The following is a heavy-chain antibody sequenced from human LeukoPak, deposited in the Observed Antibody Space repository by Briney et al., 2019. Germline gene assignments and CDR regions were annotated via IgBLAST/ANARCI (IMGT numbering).Heavy chain of an antibody. V-gene: IGHV4-59*01. J-gene: IGHJ4*02. D-gene: IGHD6-6*01. CDR3: ARVDPDSSSTLEVFDY. CDR1: GGSISSYY. CDR2: IYYSGST. Sequence: SETLSLTCTVSGGSISSYYWSWIRQPPGKGLEWIGSIYYSGSTNYNPSLKSRVTISVDTSKNQFSLKLSSVTAADTAVYYCARVDPDSSSTLEVFDYWGQGTLVTVSS.